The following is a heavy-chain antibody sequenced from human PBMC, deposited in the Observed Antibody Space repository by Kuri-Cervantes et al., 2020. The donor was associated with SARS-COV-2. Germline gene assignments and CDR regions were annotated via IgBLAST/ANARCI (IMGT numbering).Heavy chain of an antibody. Sequence: GESLKISCTVSGGSISSHYWSWVRQAPGKGLEWVSAISGRGGSTYHADSVKGRFTISRDISKNTPYLQMNSLRAEDTAVYYCAKGRNPYYYYYYMDVWGKGTTVTVSS. V-gene: IGHV3-23*01. D-gene: IGHD1-14*01. CDR2: ISGRGGST. J-gene: IGHJ6*03. CDR1: GGSISSHY. CDR3: AKGRNPYYYYYYMDV.